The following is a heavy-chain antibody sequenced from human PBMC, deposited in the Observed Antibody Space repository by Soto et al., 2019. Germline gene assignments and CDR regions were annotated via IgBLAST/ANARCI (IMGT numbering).Heavy chain of an antibody. Sequence: EVQLLESGGGLVQPGGSLRLSCAASGFTFSSYAMSWVRQAPGKGLEWVSAISGSGGSTYYAESVKGRFTISRDNSKNTLYLQMNSLRAEDTAVYYCAKATYSSSSDSDAFDIWGQGTMVTVSS. CDR2: ISGSGGST. V-gene: IGHV3-23*01. CDR1: GFTFSSYA. D-gene: IGHD6-6*01. CDR3: AKATYSSSSDSDAFDI. J-gene: IGHJ3*02.